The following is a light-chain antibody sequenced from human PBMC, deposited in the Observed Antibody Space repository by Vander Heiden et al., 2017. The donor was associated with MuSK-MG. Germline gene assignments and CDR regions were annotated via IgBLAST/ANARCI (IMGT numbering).Light chain of an antibody. CDR1: QRLLNY. Sequence: DFQLTQSPSSLSASVGDSVTITCRASQRLLNYVNWYQQKPGKAPKLLIYAASRLQSGVPSRFGGSGSGTDFTLTISSLQPEDVATYCCQQSDSTLHTFGQGTKLEIK. V-gene: IGKV1-39*01. CDR2: AAS. J-gene: IGKJ2*01. CDR3: QQSDSTLHT.